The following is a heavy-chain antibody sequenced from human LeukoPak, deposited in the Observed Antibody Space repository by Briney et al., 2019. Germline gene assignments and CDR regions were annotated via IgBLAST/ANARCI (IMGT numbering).Heavy chain of an antibody. CDR2: INPNSGGI. J-gene: IGHJ4*02. Sequence: ASVKVSCKASGYTFTGYYMHWVRQAPGQGLEWMGWINPNSGGINYAQKFQGRVTMTRDTSISTAYMELSRLRSDDTAVYYCASYDSSLSGDYWGQGTLVTVSS. CDR3: ASYDSSLSGDY. D-gene: IGHD3-22*01. CDR1: GYTFTGYY. V-gene: IGHV1-2*02.